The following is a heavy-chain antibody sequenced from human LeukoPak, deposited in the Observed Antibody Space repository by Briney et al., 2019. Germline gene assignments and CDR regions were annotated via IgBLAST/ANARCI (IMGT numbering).Heavy chain of an antibody. Sequence: SETLSLTCAVYGGSFSGYYWSWIRQPPGKGLEWIGEINHSGSTNYNPSLKSRVTISVDTSKNQFSLKLSSVTAADTAVYYCARDDGIAAAGVLDYWGQGTLVTVSS. J-gene: IGHJ4*02. CDR1: GGSFSGYY. CDR3: ARDDGIAAAGVLDY. CDR2: INHSGST. V-gene: IGHV4-34*01. D-gene: IGHD6-13*01.